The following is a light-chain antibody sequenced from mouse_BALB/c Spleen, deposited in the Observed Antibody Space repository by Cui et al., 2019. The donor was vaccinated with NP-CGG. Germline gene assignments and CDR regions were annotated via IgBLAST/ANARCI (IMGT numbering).Light chain of an antibody. J-gene: IGLJ1*01. CDR3: AFCNSTHWV. CDR1: TGAVTTSNY. V-gene: IGLV2*02. CDR2: GTS. Sequence: QAVVTKESALTTPPGGTVILTCRSRTGAVTTSNYANWFQENPDHLFTVLIGGTSNRAPGFPVRFSGSLIGDKAPLTFPGAQTEDDAIYFCAFCNSTHWVFGGGTKLTVL.